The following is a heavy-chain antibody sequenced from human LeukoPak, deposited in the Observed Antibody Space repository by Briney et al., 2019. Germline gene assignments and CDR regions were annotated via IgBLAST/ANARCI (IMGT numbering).Heavy chain of an antibody. CDR1: GFTFSSYS. D-gene: IGHD2-15*01. J-gene: IGHJ4*02. CDR3: ASIGYCSGGSCFDY. Sequence: PGGSLRLSCAASGFTFSSYSMNWVRQAPGKGLEWVSSISSSSSYIYYADSVKGRFTISRDNAKNSLYLQMNSLRAEDTAVYYCASIGYCSGGSCFDYWGQGTLVTVSS. CDR2: ISSSSSYI. V-gene: IGHV3-21*01.